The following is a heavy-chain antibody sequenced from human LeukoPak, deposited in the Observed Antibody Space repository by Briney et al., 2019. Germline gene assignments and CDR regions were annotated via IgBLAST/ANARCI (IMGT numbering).Heavy chain of an antibody. CDR1: GGSISSSSYY. D-gene: IGHD2-2*02. CDR2: IYYSGST. V-gene: IGHV4-61*01. J-gene: IGHJ3*02. Sequence: SETLSLTCTVSGGSISSSSYYWGWIRQPPGKGLEWIGYIYYSGSTNYNPSLKSRVTISVDTSKNQFSLKLSSVTAADTAVYYCARDLGYCSSTSCYTWAFDIWGQGTMVTVSS. CDR3: ARDLGYCSSTSCYTWAFDI.